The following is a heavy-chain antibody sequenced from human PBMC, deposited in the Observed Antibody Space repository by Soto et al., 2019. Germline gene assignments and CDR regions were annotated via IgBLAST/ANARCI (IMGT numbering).Heavy chain of an antibody. J-gene: IGHJ6*03. CDR3: ARDFPIFGVVPPSDYYYYMDV. CDR1: GGSTSSYY. Sequence: PSETLSLTCTVSGGSTSSYYWSWIRQPPGKGLEWIGYIYYSGSTNYNPSLKSRVTISVDTSKNQFSLKLSSVTAADTAVYYCARDFPIFGVVPPSDYYYYMDVWGKGTTVTVSS. V-gene: IGHV4-59*01. CDR2: IYYSGST. D-gene: IGHD3-3*01.